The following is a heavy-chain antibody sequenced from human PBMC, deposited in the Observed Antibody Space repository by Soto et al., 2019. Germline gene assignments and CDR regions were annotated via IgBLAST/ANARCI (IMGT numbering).Heavy chain of an antibody. V-gene: IGHV3-33*01. Sequence: QVQLVESGGGMVQPGRSLRLSCAASGFTFSSYGMHWVRQAPGKGLEWVAVIWYDGSNKYYADSVKGRFTISRDNSKNTLYLQMNSLRAEDTAVYYCARDLTTEPYYYYYGMDVWGQGTTVTVSS. J-gene: IGHJ6*02. CDR1: GFTFSSYG. D-gene: IGHD3-22*01. CDR3: ARDLTTEPYYYYYGMDV. CDR2: IWYDGSNK.